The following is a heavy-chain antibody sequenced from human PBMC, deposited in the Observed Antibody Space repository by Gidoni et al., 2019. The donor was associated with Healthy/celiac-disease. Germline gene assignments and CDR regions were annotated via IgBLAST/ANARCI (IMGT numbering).Heavy chain of an antibody. CDR1: GGSISSYY. CDR3: ARHPTYGGLFDY. D-gene: IGHD4-17*01. CDR2: IYYSGST. V-gene: IGHV4-59*08. J-gene: IGHJ4*02. Sequence: QVQLQESGPGLVKPSETLSITCTVSGGSISSYYWSWIRQPPGKGLEWIGYIYYSGSTNYNPSLKSRVTISVDTSKTQFSLKLSSVTAADTAVYYCARHPTYGGLFDYWGQGTLVTVSS.